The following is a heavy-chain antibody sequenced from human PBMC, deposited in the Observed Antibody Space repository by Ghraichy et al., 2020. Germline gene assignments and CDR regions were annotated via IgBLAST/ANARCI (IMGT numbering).Heavy chain of an antibody. CDR1: GYTLTELS. J-gene: IGHJ6*02. V-gene: IGHV1-24*01. CDR2: FDPEDGET. Sequence: ASVKVSCKVSGYTLTELSIHWVQQAPGKGLEWMGGFDPEDGETIYAQKFQGRVTMTEDTSTDTAYMELSSLRSEDTAVYYCATLFGDYDMDVWGQGTTVTVSS. D-gene: IGHD3-10*02. CDR3: ATLFGDYDMDV.